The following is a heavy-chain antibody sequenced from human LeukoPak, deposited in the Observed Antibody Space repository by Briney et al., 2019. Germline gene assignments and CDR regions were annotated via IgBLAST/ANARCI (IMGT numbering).Heavy chain of an antibody. D-gene: IGHD3-10*02. J-gene: IGHJ3*02. Sequence: GGSLRLFCAASGFIFSNYVMGWVRQAPGKGLELVSSISDIGIGTYYADSVKGRFTIFRDNSKNILYLQMNSLRAEDTAIYYCAKRGGGTMFAFDIWGQGTMVTVSS. CDR2: ISDIGIGT. V-gene: IGHV3-23*01. CDR3: AKRGGGTMFAFDI. CDR1: GFIFSNYV.